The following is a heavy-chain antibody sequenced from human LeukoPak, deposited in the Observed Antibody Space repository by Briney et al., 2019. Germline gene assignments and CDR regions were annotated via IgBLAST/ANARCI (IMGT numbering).Heavy chain of an antibody. V-gene: IGHV1-69*02. CDR3: AVSREAGGSLDY. J-gene: IGHJ4*02. CDR2: IISMASET. D-gene: IGHD2-15*01. Sequence: GASVKVSCKASGGTFSNYNINWARQAPGQGLEWMGRIISMASETNYAQEFQGKVTITADKSTSTTYMELSSLRPEDTAVYYCAVSREAGGSLDYWGQGTLVTVSS. CDR1: GGTFSNYN.